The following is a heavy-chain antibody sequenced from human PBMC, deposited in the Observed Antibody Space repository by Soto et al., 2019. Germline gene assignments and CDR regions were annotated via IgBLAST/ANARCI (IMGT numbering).Heavy chain of an antibody. CDR1: GWSFSGYY. CDR2: INHSGST. CDR3: ARVSGIYYYGMDV. D-gene: IGHD3-10*01. J-gene: IGHJ6*02. V-gene: IGHV4-34*01. Sequence: SETMSLTCAVYGWSFSGYYWSWIRQPPGKGLEWIGEINHSGSTNYNPSLKSRVTISVDTSKNQFSLKLSSVTAADTAVYYCARVSGIYYYGMDVWGQGTTVTVSS.